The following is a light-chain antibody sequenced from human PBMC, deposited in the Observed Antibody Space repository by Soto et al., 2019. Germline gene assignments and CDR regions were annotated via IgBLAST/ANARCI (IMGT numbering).Light chain of an antibody. CDR1: QRVSSSY. V-gene: IGKV3-20*01. Sequence: EIVLTQSPGTLSLSPGERATLSCRTSQRVSSSYLAWYQQKRGQAPRLLIYAASSRATGIPDRFTGSGSGTDFTLTISRLEPEDFAVYYCQQYGDTPRTFGRGTRLEIK. CDR2: AAS. J-gene: IGKJ2*01. CDR3: QQYGDTPRT.